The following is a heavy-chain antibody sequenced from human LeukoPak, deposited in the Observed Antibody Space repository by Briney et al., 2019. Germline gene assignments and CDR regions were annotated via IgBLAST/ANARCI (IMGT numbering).Heavy chain of an antibody. CDR3: TRDAADYFDSSASFDY. CDR1: GFTFRSYS. V-gene: IGHV3-30*04. J-gene: IGHJ4*02. D-gene: IGHD3-22*01. Sequence: PGKSLRLSCAASGFTFRSYSMHWVRQAPGQGLEWVAVIWYDGSRSDYADSVKGRFTISRDNSKNTLFLQMNSLRGEDTAVYYCTRDAADYFDSSASFDYRGQGTLVTVSS. CDR2: IWYDGSRS.